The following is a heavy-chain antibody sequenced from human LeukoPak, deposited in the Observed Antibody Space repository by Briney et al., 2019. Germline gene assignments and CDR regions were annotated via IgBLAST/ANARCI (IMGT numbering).Heavy chain of an antibody. CDR3: ARGNSNGFDV. CDR2: ISYDGSNK. V-gene: IGHV3-30*04. D-gene: IGHD1-7*01. J-gene: IGHJ3*01. CDR1: GFTFSSYA. Sequence: GGSLRLSCAASGFTFSSYAMHWVRPVPGKGLEWVAVISYDGSNKYYADSVKGRFTISRDNSKNTLYLQMNSVRPEDTAVYYCARGNSNGFDVWGQGTMVTVSS.